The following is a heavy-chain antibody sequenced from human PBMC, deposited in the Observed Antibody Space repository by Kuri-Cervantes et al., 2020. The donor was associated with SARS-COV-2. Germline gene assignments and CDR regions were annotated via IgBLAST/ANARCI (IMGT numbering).Heavy chain of an antibody. D-gene: IGHD6-19*01. V-gene: IGHV3-23*01. CDR3: ATELTYSSGWYGVWDY. CDR2: ISGSGGDT. J-gene: IGHJ4*02. Sequence: GGSLRLSCAASGFTFSSYGMSWVRQVPGKGLEWVSGISGSGGDTYYADSVKGRFTISRDNSKNTLFLQTNSLRAEDTAVYYCATELTYSSGWYGVWDYWGQGTLVTVSS. CDR1: GFTFSSYG.